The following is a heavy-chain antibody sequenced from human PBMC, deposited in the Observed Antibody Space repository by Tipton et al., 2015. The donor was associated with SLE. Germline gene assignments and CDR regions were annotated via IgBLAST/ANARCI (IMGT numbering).Heavy chain of an antibody. CDR2: IWYDGSNK. J-gene: IGHJ6*02. CDR3: AKQISPHYGMDV. CDR1: GFNFNNHG. V-gene: IGHV3-33*06. Sequence: SLRLSCAASGFNFNNHGMHWVRKSPGKGLEWVAVIWYDGSNKYEADSVKGRFIISRDNSKNTLYLQMNSLRTEDTAVYYCAKQISPHYGMDVWGQGTTVTVSS.